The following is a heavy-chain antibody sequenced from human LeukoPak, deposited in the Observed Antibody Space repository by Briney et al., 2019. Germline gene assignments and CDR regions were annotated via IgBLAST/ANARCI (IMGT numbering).Heavy chain of an antibody. J-gene: IGHJ1*01. CDR2: ISGSGGST. D-gene: IGHD2-15*01. V-gene: IGHV3-23*01. CDR1: GFTFSSYA. Sequence: PGGSLRLSCAASGFTFSSYAMSWVRQAPGKGLEWASAISGSGGSTYYADSVKGRFTISRDNSKNTLYLQMNSLRAEDTAVYYCAKDFSCSGGSCYSAEYFQHWGQGTLVTVSS. CDR3: AKDFSCSGGSCYSAEYFQH.